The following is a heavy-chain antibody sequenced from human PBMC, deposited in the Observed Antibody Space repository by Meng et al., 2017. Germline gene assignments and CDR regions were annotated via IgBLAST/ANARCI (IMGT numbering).Heavy chain of an antibody. CDR2: ISYDGSNK. CDR3: ARKGVQWELLSGGSYYFDY. CDR1: GFTFSSYA. Sequence: GESLKISCAASGFTFSSYAMHWVRQAPGKGLEWVAVISYDGSNKYYADSVKGRFPISTDNSNNTLYLQMNSLRAEDTAVYYCARKGVQWELLSGGSYYFDYWGQGTLVTVSS. V-gene: IGHV3-30*01. D-gene: IGHD1-26*01. J-gene: IGHJ4*02.